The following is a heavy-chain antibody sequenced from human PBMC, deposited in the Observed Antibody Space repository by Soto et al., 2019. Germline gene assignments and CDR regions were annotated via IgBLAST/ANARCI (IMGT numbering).Heavy chain of an antibody. CDR2: ISGGGDRT. J-gene: IGHJ2*01. CDR1: GFTFINYA. CDR3: ARKVLGSTSRPDWWYFDL. D-gene: IGHD2-2*01. Sequence: EVQLLESGGGLVQPGGSLRLSCVGSGFTFINYAMNWVRQTPGKGLEWVSGISGGGDRTFDADSVKGRFTISRDNSKNTVNLQMNILRADDTAVYNCARKVLGSTSRPDWWYFDLWGRGTLVTVSS. V-gene: IGHV3-23*01.